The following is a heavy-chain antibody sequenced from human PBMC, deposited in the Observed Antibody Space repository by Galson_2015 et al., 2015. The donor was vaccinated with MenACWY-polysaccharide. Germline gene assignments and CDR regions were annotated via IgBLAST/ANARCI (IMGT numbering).Heavy chain of an antibody. V-gene: IGHV4-38-2*02. CDR3: ARVEKYSGSFYILY. D-gene: IGHD1-26*01. Sequence: ETMSLACTVSGSSISSGYYWGWLRPPPGKGLEWIASIFHSGTTYYNPSLKSRVTISVDTSKNQFSLKLSSLTAAGTAVYYCARVEKYSGSFYILYWGQGTLVTVSS. CDR2: IFHSGTT. J-gene: IGHJ4*02. CDR1: GSSISSGYY.